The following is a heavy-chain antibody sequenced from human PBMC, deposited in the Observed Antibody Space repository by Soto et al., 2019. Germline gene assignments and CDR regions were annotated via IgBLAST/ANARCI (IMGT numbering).Heavy chain of an antibody. CDR3: PRPTRTFSSVDGMDV. Sequence: GGSLRLSCAASGFTFSSYAMHWVRQAPGKGLEWVAVISYDGSNKYYADSVKGRFTISRDNSKNTLYLQMNSLRAEDTAVYYSPRPTRTFSSVDGMDVWGQGTTVTVSS. V-gene: IGHV3-30-3*01. D-gene: IGHD6-19*01. CDR1: GFTFSSYA. CDR2: ISYDGSNK. J-gene: IGHJ6*02.